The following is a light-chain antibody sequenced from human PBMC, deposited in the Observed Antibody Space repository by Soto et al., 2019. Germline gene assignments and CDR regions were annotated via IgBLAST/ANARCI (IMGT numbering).Light chain of an antibody. Sequence: IVLTQSPATLALSPGERATLSCRTSQSVSTYLAWYQQKPGQAPRLLIYDASNRVTGIPARFSGSGSGTDFPLTISSLEPEDFAGYYCQQRMNWPPLTFGGGTKVEIK. V-gene: IGKV3-11*01. CDR2: DAS. J-gene: IGKJ4*01. CDR1: QSVSTY. CDR3: QQRMNWPPLT.